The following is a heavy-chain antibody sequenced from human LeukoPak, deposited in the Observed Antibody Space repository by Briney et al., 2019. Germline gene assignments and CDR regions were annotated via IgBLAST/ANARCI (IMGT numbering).Heavy chain of an antibody. CDR1: GFTFSGFW. CDR3: ARDRARVFDN. J-gene: IGHJ5*02. V-gene: IGHV3-7*05. CDR2: ISQDGTEK. D-gene: IGHD3-10*01. Sequence: GGSLTLSCAASGFTFSGFWMTWGRQAPGQGLEWVASISQDGTEKHHVDSVMGRFTISRDNAKNSLYLQMNGLRADDTAVYYCARDRARVFDNWGQGTLVTVSS.